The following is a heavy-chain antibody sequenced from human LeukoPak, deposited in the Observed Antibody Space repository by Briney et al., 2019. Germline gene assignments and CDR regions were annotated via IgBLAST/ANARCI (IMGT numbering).Heavy chain of an antibody. CDR2: ISIHNGNT. J-gene: IGHJ4*02. CDR3: ARDPDYGGNLDY. CDR1: GYTFTNND. D-gene: IGHD4-23*01. V-gene: IGHV1-18*01. Sequence: ASVKVSCKASGYTFTNNDISWVRQAPGQGLEWMGWISIHNGNTKYAQKLQGRVTMTTDTSTSTAYMELRSLRSDDAAVYYCARDPDYGGNLDYWGQGTLVTVSS.